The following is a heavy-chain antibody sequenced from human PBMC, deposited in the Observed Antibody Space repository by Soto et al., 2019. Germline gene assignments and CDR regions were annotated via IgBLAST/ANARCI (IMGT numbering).Heavy chain of an antibody. Sequence: PSETLSLTCTVSGGSISSYYWSWIRQPPGKGLEWIGYIYYSGSTNYNPSLKSRVTISVDTSKNQFSLKLSPVTAADTAVYYCARDYYGSGSYGWFDPWGQGTLVTVSS. V-gene: IGHV4-59*01. CDR3: ARDYYGSGSYGWFDP. D-gene: IGHD3-10*01. CDR2: IYYSGST. J-gene: IGHJ5*02. CDR1: GGSISSYY.